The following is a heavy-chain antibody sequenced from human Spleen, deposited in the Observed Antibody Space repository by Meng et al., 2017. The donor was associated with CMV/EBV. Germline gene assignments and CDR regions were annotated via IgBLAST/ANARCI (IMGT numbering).Heavy chain of an antibody. V-gene: IGHV1-2*02. CDR1: YD. Sequence: YDLHGVRKATGKGIEWMGWIETKSGETNFAQKLQGRVTVTRDKYINTAYMELRRLRSDDTAVYYCTRGLTFSIYGVVTVNNWFDPWGPGTLVTVSS. CDR3: TRGLTFSIYGVVTVNNWFDP. J-gene: IGHJ5*02. D-gene: IGHD3-3*02. CDR2: IETKSGET.